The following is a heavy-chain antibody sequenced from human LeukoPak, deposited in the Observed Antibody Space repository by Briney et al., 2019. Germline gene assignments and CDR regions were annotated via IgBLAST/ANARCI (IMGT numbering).Heavy chain of an antibody. V-gene: IGHV3-15*01. D-gene: IGHD3-10*01. Sequence: GGSLRLSCAASGFTFSNAWMSWVRQTPGKGLEWVGRIKSKTDGGTTDYVAPVKGRFTISRDDSKNTLYLQMNSLKSEDTAVYYCTTDYGSGSYRYFNYWGQGTLVIVSS. CDR1: GFTFSNAW. J-gene: IGHJ4*02. CDR2: IKSKTDGGTT. CDR3: TTDYGSGSYRYFNY.